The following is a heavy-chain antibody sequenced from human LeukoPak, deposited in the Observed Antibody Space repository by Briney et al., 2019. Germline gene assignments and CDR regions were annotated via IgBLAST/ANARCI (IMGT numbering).Heavy chain of an antibody. J-gene: IGHJ4*02. CDR1: GFTFSNYG. CDR3: AKEVGYGSPYFDY. Sequence: GEALRLSCAASGFTFSNYGMHWVRQAPGKGLEWVALISFDESSEYYADSVKGRFSISRDNSKTTLYLQMNNARVDDTAVYYCAKEVGYGSPYFDYWGQGTLVTVSS. V-gene: IGHV3-30*18. D-gene: IGHD5-12*01. CDR2: ISFDESSE.